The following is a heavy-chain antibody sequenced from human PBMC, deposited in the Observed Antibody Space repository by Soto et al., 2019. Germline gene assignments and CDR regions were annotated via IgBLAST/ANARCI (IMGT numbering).Heavy chain of an antibody. CDR3: ARDSGYSYGPFDY. J-gene: IGHJ4*02. D-gene: IGHD5-18*01. Sequence: SLRQYYGTSGFTFSTYTKNWVRQAPGKGLEWVSYISSSSSTIYYADSVKGRFTISRDNAKNSLYLQMNSLRAEDTAVYYCARDSGYSYGPFDYWGQGP. V-gene: IGHV3-48*01. CDR2: ISSSSSTI. CDR1: GFTFSTYT.